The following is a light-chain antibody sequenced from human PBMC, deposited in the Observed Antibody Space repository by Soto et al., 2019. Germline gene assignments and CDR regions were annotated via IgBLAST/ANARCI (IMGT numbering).Light chain of an antibody. CDR3: QAWDSSTYVV. CDR1: KLGDKY. V-gene: IGLV3-1*01. Sequence: ELTQPPSVSVSPGQTASITCSGDKLGDKYACWYQQKPGQSPVLVIYQDSKRPSGIPERFSGSNSGNTATLTISGTQAMDEADYYCQAWDSSTYVVFGGGTRSPS. J-gene: IGLJ2*01. CDR2: QDS.